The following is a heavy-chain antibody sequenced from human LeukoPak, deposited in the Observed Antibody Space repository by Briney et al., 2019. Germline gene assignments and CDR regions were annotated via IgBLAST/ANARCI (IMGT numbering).Heavy chain of an antibody. Sequence: SETLSLTCAVYGGSFSGYYWSWIRQPPGKGLEWIGEINHSGSTNYNPSLKSRVTISVDASKNQFSLKLSSVTAADTAVYYCARDASYYGSGIDYWGQGTLVTVSS. J-gene: IGHJ4*02. V-gene: IGHV4-34*01. D-gene: IGHD3-10*01. CDR1: GGSFSGYY. CDR3: ARDASYYGSGIDY. CDR2: INHSGST.